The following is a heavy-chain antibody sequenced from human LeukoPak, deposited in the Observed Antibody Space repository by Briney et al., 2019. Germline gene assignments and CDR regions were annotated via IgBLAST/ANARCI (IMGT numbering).Heavy chain of an antibody. J-gene: IGHJ3*02. Sequence: SVKVSCKASGGTFSSYAISWVRQAPGQGLEWMGRIIPIFGTANYAQKFQGRVTITTDESTSTAYMELSSLRSEDTAVYYCVTVREDAFNIWGQGTMVTVSS. CDR3: VTVREDAFNI. CDR2: IIPIFGTA. D-gene: IGHD1-1*01. CDR1: GGTFSSYA. V-gene: IGHV1-69*05.